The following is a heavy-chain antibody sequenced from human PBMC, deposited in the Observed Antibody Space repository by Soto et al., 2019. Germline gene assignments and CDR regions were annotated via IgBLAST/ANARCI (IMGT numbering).Heavy chain of an antibody. CDR2: ISYDGSNK. CDR3: ARRSCSGGSCYFDY. CDR1: GFTLSSYA. V-gene: IGHV3-30-3*01. D-gene: IGHD2-15*01. Sequence: PGGSLRLSCAASGFTLSSYAMHWVRQAPGKGLEWVAVISYDGSNKYYADSVKGRFTISRDNSKNTLYLQMNSLRAEDTAVYYCARRSCSGGSCYFDYWGQGTLVTVSS. J-gene: IGHJ4*02.